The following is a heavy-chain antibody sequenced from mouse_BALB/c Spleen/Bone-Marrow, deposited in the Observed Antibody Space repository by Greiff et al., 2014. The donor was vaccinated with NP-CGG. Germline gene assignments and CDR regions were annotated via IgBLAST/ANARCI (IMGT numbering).Heavy chain of an antibody. V-gene: IGHV1S29*02. J-gene: IGHJ3*01. D-gene: IGHD2-4*01. CDR3: ARGVYYDYDVWFAN. CDR1: GYTFTDYN. CDR2: IYPYNGNT. Sequence: EVQLQQSGPELVKPGASVKISCKASGYTFTDYNMHWVKQNHGKSLECIGYIYPYNGNTGYNQKFKSKATLTVDNSSSTAYMELRSLTSEDSAVYYCARGVYYDYDVWFANWGQGTLVTVSA.